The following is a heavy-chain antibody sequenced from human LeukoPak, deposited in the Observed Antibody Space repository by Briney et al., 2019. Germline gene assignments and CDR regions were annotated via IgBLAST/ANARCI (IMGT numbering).Heavy chain of an antibody. CDR1: GYTFSSYA. V-gene: IGHV1-69*04. CDR3: ARPLPYGSGSYLDY. J-gene: IGHJ4*02. D-gene: IGHD3-10*01. Sequence: ASVKVSCKASGYTFSSYAISWVRQAPGQGLEWMGRIIPILGIANYAQKFQGRVTITADKSTSTAYMELSSLRSEDTAVYYCARPLPYGSGSYLDYWGQGTLVTVSS. CDR2: IIPILGIA.